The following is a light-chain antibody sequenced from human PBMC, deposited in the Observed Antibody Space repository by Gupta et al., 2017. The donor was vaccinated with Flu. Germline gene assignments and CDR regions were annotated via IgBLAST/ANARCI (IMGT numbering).Light chain of an antibody. CDR3: QQRSNWYS. J-gene: IGKJ2*03. Sequence: EIVLTQSPATLSLSPGERATLSCRASQSVSSYLAWYQQKPGQAPRLLIYDASNRATGIPARFSGSGSGTDFTLTISSLEPEDFAVYYCQQRSNWYSFGQGTXLEIK. CDR2: DAS. CDR1: QSVSSY. V-gene: IGKV3-11*01.